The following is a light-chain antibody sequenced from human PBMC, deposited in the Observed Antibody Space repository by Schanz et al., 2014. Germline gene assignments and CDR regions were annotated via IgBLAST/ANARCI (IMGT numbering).Light chain of an antibody. CDR2: DVD. J-gene: IGLJ2*01. V-gene: IGLV2-11*01. CDR1: SSDVGGYNY. CDR3: SSYTSSSTLV. Sequence: QSALTQPRSVSGSPGQSVTISCTGTSSDVGGYNYVSWYQHHPDKAPQLIIYDVDKRPSGVPDRFSGSKSGNTASLTVSGLQAEDEADYYCSSYTSSSTLVFGGGTKLTVL.